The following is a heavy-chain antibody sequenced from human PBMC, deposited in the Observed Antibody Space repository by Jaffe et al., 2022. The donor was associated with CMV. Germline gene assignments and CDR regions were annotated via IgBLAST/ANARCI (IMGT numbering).Heavy chain of an antibody. D-gene: IGHD5-18*01. J-gene: IGHJ4*02. CDR3: AKPSIGYSYGFLGY. CDR2: ISYDGSNK. CDR1: GFTFSSYG. V-gene: IGHV3-30*18. Sequence: QVQLVESGGGVVQPGRSLRLSCAASGFTFSSYGMHWVRQAPGKGLEWVAVISYDGSNKYYADSVKGRFTISRDNSKNTLYLQMNSLRAEDTAVYYCAKPSIGYSYGFLGYWGQGTLVTVSS.